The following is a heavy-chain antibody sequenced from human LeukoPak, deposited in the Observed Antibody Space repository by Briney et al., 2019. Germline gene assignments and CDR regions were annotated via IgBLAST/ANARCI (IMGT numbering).Heavy chain of an antibody. CDR1: GGSINNYY. V-gene: IGHV4-4*07. Sequence: SETLSLTCTVSGGSINNYYWSWIRQPAGKGLEWMGRIYASGSTNYNPSLKSRVTMSVDTSKNQFSLKLNSVTAADTAVYYCAGGVQIAAAAFDYWGQGTLVTVSS. J-gene: IGHJ4*02. CDR2: IYASGST. D-gene: IGHD6-13*01. CDR3: AGGVQIAAAAFDY.